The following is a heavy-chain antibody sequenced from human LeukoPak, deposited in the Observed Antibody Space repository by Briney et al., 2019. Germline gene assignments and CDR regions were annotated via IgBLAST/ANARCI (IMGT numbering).Heavy chain of an antibody. V-gene: IGHV1-2*02. CDR3: ARDRPSITGTTLDYFDY. CDR2: TNPNIGDT. J-gene: IGHJ4*02. CDR1: GYTFTDYY. D-gene: IGHD1-7*01. Sequence: ASVKVSCKASGYTFTDYYMHWVRQAPGQGLEWMGWTNPNIGDTNYAQKFQGRVTMTRDTSISTAYMELSRLRSDDTAVYYCARDRPSITGTTLDYFDYWGQGTLLTVSS.